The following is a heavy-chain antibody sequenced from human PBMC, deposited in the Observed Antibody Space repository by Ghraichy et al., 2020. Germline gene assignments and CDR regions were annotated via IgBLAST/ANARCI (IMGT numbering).Heavy chain of an antibody. Sequence: GGSLRLSCAASGFTFSTYAMSWVRQAPGKGLEWVSGISGTGSGTYYADSVKGHFTISRDNSRNTLYLQMNSLRAEDTAVYYCAKDSNFGYNSSWSLDYWGQGTLVIVSS. CDR1: GFTFSTYA. CDR3: AKDSNFGYNSSWSLDY. CDR2: ISGTGSGT. D-gene: IGHD6-13*01. V-gene: IGHV3-23*01. J-gene: IGHJ4*02.